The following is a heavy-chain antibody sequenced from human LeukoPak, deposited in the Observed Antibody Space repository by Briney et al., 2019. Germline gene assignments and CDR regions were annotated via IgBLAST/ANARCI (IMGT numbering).Heavy chain of an antibody. Sequence: GGTLRLSCAASGFTFSSYAMSWVRQAPGKGLEWVSAISGSGGSTYYADSVKGRFTISRDNSKNTLYLQMNSLRAEDTAVYYCAKATMVRGVIRLFDYWGQGTLVTVSS. CDR1: GFTFSSYA. CDR2: ISGSGGST. D-gene: IGHD3-10*01. CDR3: AKATMVRGVIRLFDY. V-gene: IGHV3-23*01. J-gene: IGHJ4*02.